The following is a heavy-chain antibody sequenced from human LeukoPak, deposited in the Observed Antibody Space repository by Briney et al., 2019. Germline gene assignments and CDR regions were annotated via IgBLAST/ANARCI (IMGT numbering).Heavy chain of an antibody. Sequence: PSETLSLTCTVSGGSISSSSYYWAWFRQPPGKGLEWLGSIHYSGSTYYNPSLRSRVTISADTSKNQFSLKLGSVTAADTAVYFCAPGSTYGNRGSWFDPWGQGTLVTVSS. CDR3: APGSTYGNRGSWFDP. CDR1: GGSISSSSYY. J-gene: IGHJ5*02. V-gene: IGHV4-39*01. CDR2: IHYSGST. D-gene: IGHD1-14*01.